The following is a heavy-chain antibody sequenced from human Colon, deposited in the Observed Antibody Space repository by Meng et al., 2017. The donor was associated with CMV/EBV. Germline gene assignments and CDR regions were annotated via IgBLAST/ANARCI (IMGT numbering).Heavy chain of an antibody. CDR2: IYYIGDA. V-gene: IGHV4-61*01. D-gene: IGHD2/OR15-2a*01. CDR3: ARSRDIVIVEATQAVFDI. J-gene: IGHJ3*02. CDR1: GGSLSSSSYY. Sequence: GSLRLSCTVSGGSLSSSSYYWGWIRQPPGRGLEWIGYIYYIGDATYNPSLKSRVTMSIDTSKNQFSLKLTSVTAANTAVYYCARSRDIVIVEATQAVFDIWGQGTMVTVSS.